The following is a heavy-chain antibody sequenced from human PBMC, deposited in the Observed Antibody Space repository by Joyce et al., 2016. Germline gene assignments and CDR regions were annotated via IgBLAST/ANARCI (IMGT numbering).Heavy chain of an antibody. CDR3: ARRSIQVAAWFFDH. J-gene: IGHJ4*02. D-gene: IGHD6-19*01. CDR2: VNPGDSDT. V-gene: IGHV5-51*01. Sequence: EVQLVQSGAEVKKPGESLKISCTASGYSFPQYWIAWVRQMPGKGLEGMGSVNPGDSDTRYSPSFQGQVTLSADKSITTAYLQWNGLKASDTATYFCARRSIQVAAWFFDHWGQGTLVTVSS. CDR1: GYSFPQYW.